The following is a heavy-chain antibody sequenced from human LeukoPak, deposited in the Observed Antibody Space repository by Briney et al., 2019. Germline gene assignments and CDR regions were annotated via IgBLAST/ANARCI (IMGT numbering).Heavy chain of an antibody. V-gene: IGHV4-59*01. J-gene: IGHJ1*01. D-gene: IGHD6-13*01. CDR2: TYYSGIT. Sequence: MPSETLSLTCTVSGGSISSDYWSWIRQPPGKGLEWIGNTYYSGITNYNPSLKSRVTISVDTSKNQFSLKLSSVTAADTAVYYCARDLLSSSWVYFQHWGQGTLVTVSS. CDR1: GGSISSDY. CDR3: ARDLLSSSWVYFQH.